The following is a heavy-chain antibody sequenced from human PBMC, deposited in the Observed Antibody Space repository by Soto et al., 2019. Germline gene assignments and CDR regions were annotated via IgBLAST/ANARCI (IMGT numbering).Heavy chain of an antibody. CDR1: GFTFSSYG. J-gene: IGHJ4*02. CDR2: ISYDGSNK. Sequence: GGSLRLSCAASGFTFSSYGMHWVRQAPGKGLEWVAVISYDGSNKYYADSVKGRFTISRDNSKNTLYLQMNSLRAEDTAVYYCAKDPRYYYDSSGYYDYFDYWGQGTLVTVSS. V-gene: IGHV3-30*18. CDR3: AKDPRYYYDSSGYYDYFDY. D-gene: IGHD3-22*01.